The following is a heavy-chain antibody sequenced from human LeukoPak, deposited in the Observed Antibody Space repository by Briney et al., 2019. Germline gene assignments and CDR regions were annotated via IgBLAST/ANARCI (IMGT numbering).Heavy chain of an antibody. V-gene: IGHV3-23*01. CDR2: ISGSGDST. J-gene: IGHJ3*02. Sequence: GGSLRLSCAASGFPFSSYAMSWVRQAPGKGLEWVSAISGSGDSTYYADSVKGRFTISRDNAKNSLFLQMNSLRAEDTAVYYCAGINDYGDPTGAFDIWGQGTMVTVSS. D-gene: IGHD4-17*01. CDR1: GFPFSSYA. CDR3: AGINDYGDPTGAFDI.